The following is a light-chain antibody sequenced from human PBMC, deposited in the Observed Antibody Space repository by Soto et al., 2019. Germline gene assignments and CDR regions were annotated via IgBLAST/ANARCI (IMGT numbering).Light chain of an antibody. Sequence: DIVMTQSLDSLAVSLGERATINCKSSQSVLYSSNNKNYLAWYQQKPGQPPKLLIYWASTREFGVPDRFSGSGSGTDFTLTISSLQAEDVAVYYCQQYYSTPLTFGGGTKVEIK. J-gene: IGKJ4*01. CDR2: WAS. V-gene: IGKV4-1*01. CDR3: QQYYSTPLT. CDR1: QSVLYSSNNKNY.